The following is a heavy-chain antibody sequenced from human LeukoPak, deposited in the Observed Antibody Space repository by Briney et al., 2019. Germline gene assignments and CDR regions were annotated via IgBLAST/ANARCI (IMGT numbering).Heavy chain of an antibody. D-gene: IGHD4-11*01. CDR2: INSNNGDT. CDR1: GFTFTEYY. V-gene: IGHV1-2*02. J-gene: IGHJ4*02. Sequence: ASVNVSCKVSGFTFTEYYVHWVRQAPGQGLEWMGWINSNNGDTNYAQKFQGRVTMTRDTSISTAYMELRRLRSDDTAVYYCARDLYTFDYWGQGALVTVSS. CDR3: ARDLYTFDY.